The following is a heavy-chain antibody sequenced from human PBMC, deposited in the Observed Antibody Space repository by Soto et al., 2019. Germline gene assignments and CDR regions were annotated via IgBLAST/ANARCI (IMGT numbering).Heavy chain of an antibody. CDR2: IIPNIGGA. D-gene: IGHD6-19*01. Sequence: GASVKVSCKASGYTFTGYYMHWVRQAPGQGLEWMGGIIPNIGGANYAQKFQGRVTITADKSTSTAYMELSSLRSEDTAVYYCARDRGYGSTWLDPTIPYYFDYWGQGTLVTVSS. V-gene: IGHV1-2*02. CDR1: GYTFTGYY. J-gene: IGHJ4*02. CDR3: ARDRGYGSTWLDPTIPYYFDY.